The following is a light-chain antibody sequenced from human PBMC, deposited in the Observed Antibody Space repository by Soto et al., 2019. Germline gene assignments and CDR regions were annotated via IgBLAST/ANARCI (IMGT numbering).Light chain of an antibody. V-gene: IGKV3-15*01. Sequence: ETVMTQSPATLSVSAGERITLSCRASQRVSSHLAWYQQKPGQAPRLLIYGASTRATGIPARFSGSGSGTEFTLTISSLQSEDSAIYYCQQYDNWPGTFGQGTKVEIK. J-gene: IGKJ1*01. CDR3: QQYDNWPGT. CDR1: QRVSSH. CDR2: GAS.